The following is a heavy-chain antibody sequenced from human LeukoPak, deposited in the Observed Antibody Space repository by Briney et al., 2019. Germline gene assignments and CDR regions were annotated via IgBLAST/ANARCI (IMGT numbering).Heavy chain of an antibody. D-gene: IGHD3-9*01. CDR3: ARGIFWFDP. CDR2: IYYSGST. Sequence: SETLSLTCTVSGGPISSHYWSWIRQPPGKGLEWIGYIYYSGSTNYNPSLKSRVTISIDTSKNQFSLKLSSVTAADTAVYYCARGIFWFDPWGQGTLVTVSS. CDR1: GGPISSHY. V-gene: IGHV4-59*11. J-gene: IGHJ5*02.